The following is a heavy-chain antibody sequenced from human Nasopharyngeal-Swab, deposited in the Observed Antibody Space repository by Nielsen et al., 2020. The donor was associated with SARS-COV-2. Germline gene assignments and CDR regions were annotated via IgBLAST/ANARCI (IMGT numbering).Heavy chain of an antibody. CDR3: ATAGPAATDYYYMDV. D-gene: IGHD2-2*01. J-gene: IGHJ6*03. CDR2: IIPIFGTA. Sequence: WVRQAPGQGLEWMGGIIPIFGTANYAQKFQGRVTITADESTSTAYMELSSLRSEDTAVYYCATAGPAATDYYYMDVWGKGTTVTVSS. V-gene: IGHV1-69*01.